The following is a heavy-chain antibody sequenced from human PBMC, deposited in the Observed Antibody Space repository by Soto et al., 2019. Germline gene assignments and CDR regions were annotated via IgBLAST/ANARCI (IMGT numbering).Heavy chain of an antibody. CDR2: IGGSGGNR. J-gene: IGHJ4*02. D-gene: IGHD4-4*01. CDR3: ARVASDYINSVDH. V-gene: IGHV3-23*01. Sequence: EVQLLESGGDLVQPGGSLRLSCAASGFTFNAYAMTWVRQAPGKELEWVSAIGGSGGNRYYAASVKGRFTISRDNSKDTVDLQMSSLRVEDTAVYYCARVASDYINSVDHWGQGILVTVSS. CDR1: GFTFNAYA.